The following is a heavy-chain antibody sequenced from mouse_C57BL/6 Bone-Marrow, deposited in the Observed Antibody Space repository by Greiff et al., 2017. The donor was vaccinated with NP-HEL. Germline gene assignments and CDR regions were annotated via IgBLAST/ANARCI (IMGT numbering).Heavy chain of an antibody. CDR3: ARSAVYGYWYFDV. CDR1: GFTFTDYY. Sequence: VQLKESGPVLVKPGPSVKISCKASGFTFTDYYMHWVKQSHGKSLEWIGLVYPYNGGTSYNQKFKGKATLTVDTSSSTAYMELNSLTSEDSAVYYCARSAVYGYWYFDVWGTGTTVTVSS. D-gene: IGHD1-1*02. V-gene: IGHV1-36*01. J-gene: IGHJ1*03. CDR2: VYPYNGGT.